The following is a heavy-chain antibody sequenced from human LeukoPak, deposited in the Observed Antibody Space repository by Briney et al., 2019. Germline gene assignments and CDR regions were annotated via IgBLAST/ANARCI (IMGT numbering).Heavy chain of an antibody. Sequence: SGGSLRLSCAASGFTFSSYGMHWVRQAPGKGLEWVAFIRYDGSNKYYADSVKGRFTISRDNSKNTLYLQMNSLRAEDTAVYYCAKDSTYDFWSGYSDYWDQGTLATVSS. J-gene: IGHJ4*02. V-gene: IGHV3-30*02. CDR2: IRYDGSNK. CDR3: AKDSTYDFWSGYSDY. CDR1: GFTFSSYG. D-gene: IGHD3-3*01.